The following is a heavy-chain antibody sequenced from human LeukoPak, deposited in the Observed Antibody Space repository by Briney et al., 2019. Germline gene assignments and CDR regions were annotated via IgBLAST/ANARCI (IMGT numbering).Heavy chain of an antibody. J-gene: IGHJ4*02. CDR3: ARAPPPRYCSGGSCQYYFDY. CDR1: GYTFTGYY. Sequence: ASVKVSCKASGYTFTGYYMHWVRQAPGQGLEWMGIINPSGGSTSYAQKFQGRVTMTRDTSTSTVYMELSSLRSEDTAVYYCARAPPPRYCSGGSCQYYFDYWGQGTLVTVSS. V-gene: IGHV1-46*01. D-gene: IGHD2-15*01. CDR2: INPSGGST.